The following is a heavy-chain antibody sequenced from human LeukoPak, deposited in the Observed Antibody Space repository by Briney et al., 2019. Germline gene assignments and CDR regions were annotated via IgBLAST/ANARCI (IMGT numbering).Heavy chain of an antibody. CDR2: EK. V-gene: IGHV3-7*03. CDR3: ARVRGYFDY. J-gene: IGHJ4*02. Sequence: EKYYVDSVRGRFTISRDNGENSVFLEMNNLRVDDTAVYYCARVRGYFDYWGQGTRVTVSS.